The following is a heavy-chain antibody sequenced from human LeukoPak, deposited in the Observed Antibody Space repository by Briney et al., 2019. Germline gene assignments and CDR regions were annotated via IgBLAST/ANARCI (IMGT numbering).Heavy chain of an antibody. CDR3: ARDAGSTRGDMDV. CDR1: GGSISSSSYY. Sequence: PSETLSLTCTVSGGSISSSSYYWGWIRQPPGKGLEWIGSIYYSGSAYYNPSLKSRVSISADTSKNQFSLKLRSVTAADTAVYYCARDAGSTRGDMDVWGKGTTVTVSS. J-gene: IGHJ6*03. D-gene: IGHD2-2*01. CDR2: IYYSGSA. V-gene: IGHV4-39*07.